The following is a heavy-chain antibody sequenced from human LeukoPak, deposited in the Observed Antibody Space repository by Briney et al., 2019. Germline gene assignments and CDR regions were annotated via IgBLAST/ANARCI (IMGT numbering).Heavy chain of an antibody. Sequence: GGSLRLSCAASGFTFSSYGMHWVRQAPGKGLEWVAVISYEGTIKYYSDSAKGRFTISRDNSANIISLQMNSLTTQDTATYYCARENFDSWGQGTLVAVSS. V-gene: IGHV3-30*03. CDR3: ARENFDS. CDR2: ISYEGTIK. J-gene: IGHJ5*01. CDR1: GFTFSSYG.